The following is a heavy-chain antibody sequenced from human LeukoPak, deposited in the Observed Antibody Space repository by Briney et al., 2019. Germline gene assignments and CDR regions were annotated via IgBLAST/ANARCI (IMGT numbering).Heavy chain of an antibody. J-gene: IGHJ4*02. V-gene: IGHV3-48*01. D-gene: IGHD3-22*01. CDR2: ISSSSSTI. Sequence: PGGSLRLSCAAPGFTFSSYSMNWVRQAPGKGLEWVSYISSSSSTIYYADSVKGRFTISRDNAKSSLYLQMNSLRAEDTAVYYCAKDPVYYDSSGYLTYFDYWGQGTLVTVSS. CDR1: GFTFSSYS. CDR3: AKDPVYYDSSGYLTYFDY.